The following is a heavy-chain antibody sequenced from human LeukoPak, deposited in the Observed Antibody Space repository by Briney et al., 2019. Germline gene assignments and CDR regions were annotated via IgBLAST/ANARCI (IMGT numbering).Heavy chain of an antibody. CDR2: IYYSGST. J-gene: IGHJ6*02. V-gene: IGHV4-59*01. CDR3: ARSLWFGEFQYGMDV. CDR1: GGSISSYY. Sequence: SETLSLTRTVSGGSISSYYWSWIRQPPGKGLEWIGYIYYSGSTNYNPSLKSRVTISVDTSKNQFSLKLSSVTAADTAVYYCARSLWFGEFQYGMDVWGQGTTVTVSS. D-gene: IGHD3-10*01.